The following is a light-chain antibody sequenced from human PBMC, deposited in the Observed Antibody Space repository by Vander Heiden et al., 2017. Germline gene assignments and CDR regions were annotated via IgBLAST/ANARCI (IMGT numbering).Light chain of an antibody. CDR2: GAS. J-gene: IGKJ1*01. CDR1: QSVSSSY. Sequence: DIVLTPSPLTLSLSPGDSATLPCRPSQSVSSSYLAWYQQKPGQAPRLLIYGASSRATGIPDRFSGSGSGTDFTLTISRLEPEDFAVYYCQQYGSSPRTFGQGTKVEIK. CDR3: QQYGSSPRT. V-gene: IGKV3-20*01.